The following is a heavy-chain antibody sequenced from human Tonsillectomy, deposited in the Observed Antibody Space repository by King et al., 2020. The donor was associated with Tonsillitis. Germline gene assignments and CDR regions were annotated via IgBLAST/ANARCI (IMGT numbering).Heavy chain of an antibody. J-gene: IGHJ4*02. CDR2: IRYDGSNK. CDR1: GFTFSSYG. Sequence: VQLVESGGGVVQPGGSLRLSCAASGFTFSSYGMHWVRQAPGKGLEGVAFIRYDGSNKYYADSVKGRFTISRDNSKNTLYLQMNSLIAEDTAVYYCAKDRVGYSYGLIFDYWGQGTLVTVSS. V-gene: IGHV3-30*02. D-gene: IGHD5-18*01. CDR3: AKDRVGYSYGLIFDY.